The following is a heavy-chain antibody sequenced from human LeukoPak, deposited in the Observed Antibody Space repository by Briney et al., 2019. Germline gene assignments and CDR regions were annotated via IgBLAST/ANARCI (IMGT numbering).Heavy chain of an antibody. CDR2: IIPIFGTA. D-gene: IGHD6-13*01. J-gene: IGHJ5*02. V-gene: IGHV1-69*06. Sequence: ASVKVSCKASGGTLSSYAISWVRQAPGQGLEWMGGIIPIFGTANYAQKFQGRVTITADKSTSTAYMELSSLRSEDTAVYYCARDGSSSWRNWFDPWGQGTLVTVSS. CDR1: GGTLSSYA. CDR3: ARDGSSSWRNWFDP.